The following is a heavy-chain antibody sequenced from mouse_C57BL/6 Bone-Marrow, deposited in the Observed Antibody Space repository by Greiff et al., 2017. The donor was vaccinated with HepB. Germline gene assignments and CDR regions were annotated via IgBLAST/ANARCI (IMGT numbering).Heavy chain of an antibody. V-gene: IGHV1-64*01. Sequence: VQLQHSGAELVKPGASVKLSCKASGYTFTSYWMHWVKQRPGQGLEWIGMIHPNSGSTNYNEKFKSKATLTVDKSSSTAYMQLSSLTSEDSAVYYCTRRGIYDYALYYWGQGTTLTVSS. CDR1: GYTFTSYW. J-gene: IGHJ2*01. CDR3: TRRGIYDYALYY. D-gene: IGHD2-4*01. CDR2: IHPNSGST.